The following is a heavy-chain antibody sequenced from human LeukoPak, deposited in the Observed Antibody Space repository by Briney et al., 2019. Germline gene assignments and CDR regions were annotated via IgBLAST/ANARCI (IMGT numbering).Heavy chain of an antibody. CDR2: IRGNADTT. CDR1: GFTFSSYG. CDR3: AKSRFGELFISYFDY. J-gene: IGHJ4*02. D-gene: IGHD3-10*01. V-gene: IGHV3-23*01. Sequence: PGGTLRLSCAASGFTFSSYGMSWVRQAPGKGLEWVSGIRGNADTTYYADSVKGRFSIFRDNSKNMLYLQMNSLRVEDTAVYYCAKSRFGELFISYFDYWGQGTLVTVSS.